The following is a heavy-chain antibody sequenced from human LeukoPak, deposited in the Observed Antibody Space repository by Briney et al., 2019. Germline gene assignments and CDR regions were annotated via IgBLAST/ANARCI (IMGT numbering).Heavy chain of an antibody. Sequence: TSASHSPICTLAAGSISSYYCSWIRQPPGKGLECIGYIYYRGRTNYNPSLKSRVTISVDTSKNQFSLKLSSVTAADTAVYYCAGSIVVPGASAFDIWGQGTMVTVSS. CDR3: AGSIVVPGASAFDI. CDR2: IYYRGRT. D-gene: IGHD2-2*01. V-gene: IGHV4-59*07. CDR1: AGSISSYY. J-gene: IGHJ3*02.